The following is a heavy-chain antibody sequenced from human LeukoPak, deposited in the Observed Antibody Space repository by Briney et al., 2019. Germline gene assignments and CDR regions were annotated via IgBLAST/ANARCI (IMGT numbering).Heavy chain of an antibody. Sequence: SETLSLTCTVSGGSISSYYWSWIRQPPGKGLEWIGYIYYSGSTNYNPSLKSRVTISVDTSKNQFSLKLSSVTAADTAVYYCARGRYYYDSSGYYGVYYFDYWGQGTLVTVSS. V-gene: IGHV4-59*12. CDR1: GGSISSYY. CDR2: IYYSGST. CDR3: ARGRYYYDSSGYYGVYYFDY. D-gene: IGHD3-22*01. J-gene: IGHJ4*02.